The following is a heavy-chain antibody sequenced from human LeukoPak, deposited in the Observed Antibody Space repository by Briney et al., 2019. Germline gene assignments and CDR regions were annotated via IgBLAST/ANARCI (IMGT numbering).Heavy chain of an antibody. V-gene: IGHV4-39*01. D-gene: IGHD3-22*01. J-gene: IGHJ4*02. CDR1: GGSISSSSYY. Sequence: SETLSLTCTVSGGSISSSSYYWGWIRQPPGKGEEWIGSIYYSGSTYYNPSLKSRVTISVDTSKNQFSLMLSSVTAADTAVYYCACTPYYYDSSSYYWGQGTLVTVSS. CDR2: IYYSGST. CDR3: ACTPYYYDSSSYY.